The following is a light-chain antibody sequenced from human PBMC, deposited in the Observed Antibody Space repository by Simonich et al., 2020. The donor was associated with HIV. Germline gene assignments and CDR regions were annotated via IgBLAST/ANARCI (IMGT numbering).Light chain of an antibody. V-gene: IGKV3D-20*01. CDR2: DAS. CDR1: QRVSDPY. Sequence: EIVLTQSPATLSVSPGERATLSCGASQRVSDPYLAWYQQKPGLAPRLIIYDASSRATGIPDRFSGSVSGTDVTLTISILEPEDFAVYYCQQYGSSTFTFGPGTRVDIK. CDR3: QQYGSSTFT. J-gene: IGKJ3*01.